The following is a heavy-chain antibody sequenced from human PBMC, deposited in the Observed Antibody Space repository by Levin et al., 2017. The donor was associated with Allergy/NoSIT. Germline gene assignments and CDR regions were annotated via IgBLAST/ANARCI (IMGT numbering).Heavy chain of an antibody. CDR2: ISYDGSNK. CDR3: AKDAHVLVAAAGTYFDY. D-gene: IGHD6-13*01. J-gene: IGHJ4*02. CDR1: GFTFSSYG. Sequence: GGSLRLSCAASGFTFSSYGMHWVRQAPGKGLEWVAVISYDGSNKYYADSVKGRFTISRDNSKNTLYLQMNSLRAEDTAVYYCAKDAHVLVAAAGTYFDYWGQGTLVTVSS. V-gene: IGHV3-30*18.